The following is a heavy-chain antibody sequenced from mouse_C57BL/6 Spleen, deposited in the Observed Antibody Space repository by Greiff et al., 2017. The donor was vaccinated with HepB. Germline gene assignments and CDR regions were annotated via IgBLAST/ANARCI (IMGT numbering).Heavy chain of an antibody. CDR2: INYDGSST. D-gene: IGHD2-4*01. J-gene: IGHJ4*01. CDR3: AREGGNYDYDGYAMDY. V-gene: IGHV5-16*01. Sequence: EVQLVESEGGLVQPGSSMKLSCTASGFTFSDYYMAWVRQVPEKGLEWVANINYDGSSTYYLDSLKSRFIISRDNAKNMLYLQMSSLKSEDTATYYCAREGGNYDYDGYAMDYWGQGTSVTVSS. CDR1: GFTFSDYY.